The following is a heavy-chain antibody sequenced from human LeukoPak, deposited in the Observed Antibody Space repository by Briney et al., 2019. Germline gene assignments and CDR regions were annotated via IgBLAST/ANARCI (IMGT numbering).Heavy chain of an antibody. CDR2: IIPIFGTA. CDR3: ARDGVVGMTYYYYYGMDV. Sequence: SVKVSCQASGGTFSSYAISWVRQAPGQGLEWMGGIIPIFGTANYAQKFQGRVTITADESTSTAYMELSSLRSEDTAVYYCARDGVVGMTYYYYYGMDVWGQGTTVTVSS. V-gene: IGHV1-69*13. D-gene: IGHD3-22*01. J-gene: IGHJ6*02. CDR1: GGTFSSYA.